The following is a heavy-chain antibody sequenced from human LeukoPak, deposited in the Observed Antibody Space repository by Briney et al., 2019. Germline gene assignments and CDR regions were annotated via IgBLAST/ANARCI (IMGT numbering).Heavy chain of an antibody. D-gene: IGHD3-10*01. CDR2: YDPEHAET. Sequence: ASVKVSCKVSGFGLPDLCMQWVRQTSGKGLEWMGGYDPEHAETIYAQKLQGRVTMTTDTSTSTAYMELRSLRSDDTAVYYCATTKKLLWFGDPGDWFDPWGQGTLVTVSS. V-gene: IGHV1-24*01. CDR3: ATTKKLLWFGDPGDWFDP. CDR1: GFGLPDLC. J-gene: IGHJ5*02.